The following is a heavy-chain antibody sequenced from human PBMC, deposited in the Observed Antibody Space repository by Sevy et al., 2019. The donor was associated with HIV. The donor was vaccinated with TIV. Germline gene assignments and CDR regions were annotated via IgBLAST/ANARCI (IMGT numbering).Heavy chain of an antibody. Sequence: SETLSLTCTVSGGSVSSGSYYWSWIRQPPGKGLEWSGYIYYSGSTNYNPSLKSRVTISVDTSKNQLSLKLSSVTAADTAVYYCAISPGYCSGGSCSFDYWGQGTLVTVSS. J-gene: IGHJ4*02. CDR2: IYYSGST. V-gene: IGHV4-61*01. CDR3: AISPGYCSGGSCSFDY. D-gene: IGHD2-15*01. CDR1: GGSVSSGSYY.